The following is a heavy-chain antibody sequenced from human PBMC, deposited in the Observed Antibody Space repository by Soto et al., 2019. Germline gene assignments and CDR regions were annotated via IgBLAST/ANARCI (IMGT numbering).Heavy chain of an antibody. CDR2: IIPIFGTA. Sequence: QVQLVQSGAEVKKPGSSVKVSCKASGGTFSSYAISWVRQAPGQGLEWMGGIIPIFGTANYAQKFQGRVTITADESTSTAYMELSSLRSEDTAVYYCARDRDIVATYGMDVWGQGTTVTVSS. CDR1: GGTFSSYA. V-gene: IGHV1-69*01. D-gene: IGHD2-15*01. CDR3: ARDRDIVATYGMDV. J-gene: IGHJ6*02.